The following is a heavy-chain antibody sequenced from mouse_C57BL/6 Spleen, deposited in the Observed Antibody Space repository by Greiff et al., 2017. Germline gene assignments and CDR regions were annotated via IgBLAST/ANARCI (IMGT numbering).Heavy chain of an antibody. CDR2: IHPNSGST. Sequence: QLQQPGAELVKPGASVKLSCKASGYTFTSYWMHWVKQRPGQGLEWIGMIHPNSGSTNYNEKFKSKATLTVDKSSSTAYMQLSSLTSEDSAVYYCARSGGNWAMDYWGQGTSVTVSS. J-gene: IGHJ4*01. CDR1: GYTFTSYW. CDR3: ARSGGNWAMDY. V-gene: IGHV1-64*01. D-gene: IGHD2-1*01.